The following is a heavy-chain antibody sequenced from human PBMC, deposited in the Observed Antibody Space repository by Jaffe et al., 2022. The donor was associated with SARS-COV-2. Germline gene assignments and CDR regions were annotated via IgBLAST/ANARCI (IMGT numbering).Heavy chain of an antibody. D-gene: IGHD3-10*01. CDR1: GGSISSGGYY. CDR2: IDYRGST. CDR3: ATPSMVRGVTYYYAMDV. J-gene: IGHJ6*02. V-gene: IGHV4-31*03. Sequence: QVQLQESGPGLVKPSQTLSLTCTVSGGSISSGGYYWSWIRQHPGKGLEWFGYIDYRGSTYYNPSLKSRVTISVDTSKNQFSLRLSSVTAADTAVYYCATPSMVRGVTYYYAMDVWGQGTTVTVSS.